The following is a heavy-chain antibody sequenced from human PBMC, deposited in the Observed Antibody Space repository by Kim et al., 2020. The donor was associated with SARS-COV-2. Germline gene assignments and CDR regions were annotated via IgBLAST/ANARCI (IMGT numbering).Heavy chain of an antibody. CDR2: ISWNSGSI. J-gene: IGHJ4*02. D-gene: IGHD3-10*01. CDR1: GFTFDDYA. V-gene: IGHV3-9*01. CDR3: AKDISQEVVQGVIMH. Sequence: GGSLRPSCAASGFTFDDYAMHWVRQAPGKGLEWVSGISWNSGSIGYADSVKGRFTISRDNAKNSLYLQMNSLRAEDTALYYCAKDISQEVVQGVIMHWGQGTLVTVSS.